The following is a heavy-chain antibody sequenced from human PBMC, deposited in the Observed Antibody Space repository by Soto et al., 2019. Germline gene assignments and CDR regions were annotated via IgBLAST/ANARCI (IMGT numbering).Heavy chain of an antibody. CDR1: GFTFSSYG. CDR2: IWFDGSNK. CDR3: ARDLRYSFIDH. Sequence: QVQLVESGGGVVQPGRSLRLSCAASGFTFSSYGMHWVRQAPGKGLEWVAVIWFDGSNKYYPDSVKGRFTISRDNSKNTLYLQMNSLRDEDTAVYYCARDLRYSFIDHWGQGTLVTVSS. J-gene: IGHJ4*02. D-gene: IGHD4-4*01. V-gene: IGHV3-33*01.